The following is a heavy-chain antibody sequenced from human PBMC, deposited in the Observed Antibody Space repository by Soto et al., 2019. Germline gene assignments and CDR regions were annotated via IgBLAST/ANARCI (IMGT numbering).Heavy chain of an antibody. J-gene: IGHJ1*01. CDR3: GRERVGGAGSYFQH. CDR2: MNPNSGNT. V-gene: IGHV1-8*01. D-gene: IGHD6-19*01. CDR1: GYTFTSYD. Sequence: QVQLVQSGAEVKKPGASVKVSCKASGYTFTSYDINWVRQATGQGLEWMGWMNPNSGNTGYAQKFQGRVTMTRNTSISTGYMGLSSLRSEGTAVYYCGRERVGGAGSYFQHWGQGTLVTVSS.